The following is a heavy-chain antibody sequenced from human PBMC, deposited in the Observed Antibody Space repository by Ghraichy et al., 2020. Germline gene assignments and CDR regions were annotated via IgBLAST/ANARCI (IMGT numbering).Heavy chain of an antibody. CDR2: ISYDGSNK. V-gene: IGHV3-30-3*01. CDR1: GFTFSSYA. Sequence: SCAASGFTFSSYAMHWVRQAPGKGLEWVAVISYDGSNKYYADSVKGRFTISRDNSKNTLYLQMNSLRAEDTAVYYCASFSGGRWGQGTLVTVSS. D-gene: IGHD6-19*01. J-gene: IGHJ4*02. CDR3: ASFSGGR.